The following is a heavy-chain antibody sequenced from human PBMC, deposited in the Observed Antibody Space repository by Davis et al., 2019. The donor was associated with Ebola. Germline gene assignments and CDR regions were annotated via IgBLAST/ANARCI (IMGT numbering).Heavy chain of an antibody. Sequence: GESLKISCEASGFSFSHYGMYWVRQAPGKGLEWVANIKQDGTERHYVDSVKGRFTISRDNAENSLYLQMNSLRVEDTAVYFCARDMGVVTAAINYWGQGALVTVSS. CDR2: IKQDGTER. CDR3: ARDMGVVTAAINY. D-gene: IGHD2-2*02. J-gene: IGHJ4*02. CDR1: GFSFSHYG. V-gene: IGHV3-7*01.